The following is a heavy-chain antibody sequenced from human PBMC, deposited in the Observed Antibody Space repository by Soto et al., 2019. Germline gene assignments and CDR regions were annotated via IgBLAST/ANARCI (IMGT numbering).Heavy chain of an antibody. CDR2: IKYSGTT. V-gene: IGHV4-39*07. Sequence: PSETLSLTCTVSGGSISSSLCHWGWIRQPPGKGLEWIASIKYSGTTFYNPSLKSRVTISVDKSKNQLSLKLSSVTAADTAVYYCARGSTTEKADSWGQGTLVTVSS. CDR3: ARGSTTEKADS. CDR1: GGSISSSLCH. D-gene: IGHD4-17*01. J-gene: IGHJ4*02.